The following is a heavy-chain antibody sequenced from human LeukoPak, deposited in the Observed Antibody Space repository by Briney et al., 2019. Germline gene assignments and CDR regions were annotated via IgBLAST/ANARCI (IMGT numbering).Heavy chain of an antibody. D-gene: IGHD4-11*01. CDR3: AKGARFYSNYVNY. CDR2: ISGNDDTT. Sequence: PGGSLRLSCAASGFTFSSYAMSWVRQAPGKGLEWVSCISGNDDTTYYAESVRGRFAISRDNSKNILYLQMNSLRAEETATYYCAKGARFYSNYVNYRGQGTLVTVSS. CDR1: GFTFSSYA. J-gene: IGHJ4*02. V-gene: IGHV3-23*01.